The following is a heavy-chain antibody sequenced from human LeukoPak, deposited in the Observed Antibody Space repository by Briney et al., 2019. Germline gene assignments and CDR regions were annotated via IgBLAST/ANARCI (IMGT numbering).Heavy chain of an antibody. D-gene: IGHD2-15*01. J-gene: IGHJ2*01. CDR2: INHSGST. CDR1: GGSFSGYY. Sequence: SETLSVTCAVYGGSFSGYYWSGIRQPPGKGLEWIGEINHSGSTNYNPSLKSRVTISVDTSKNQFSLKLSSVTAADSAVYYCARGGYCSGGSCYLNYWYFDLWGRGTLVTVSS. V-gene: IGHV4-34*01. CDR3: ARGGYCSGGSCYLNYWYFDL.